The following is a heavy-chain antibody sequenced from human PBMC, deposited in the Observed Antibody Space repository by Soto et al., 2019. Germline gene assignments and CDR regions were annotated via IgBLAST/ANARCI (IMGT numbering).Heavy chain of an antibody. Sequence: EVQLLESGGGLVQPGGSLRLSCAASGFTFSSYAMKWVRQAPGKGLEWVSLIGESGTPTYYADSVKGRFTISRDNSGNTLFLEMYSLRAEDTAVYYCASYIPGVRYYGMDVWGQGTTVTVSS. V-gene: IGHV3-23*01. CDR1: GFTFSSYA. D-gene: IGHD2-2*01. CDR3: ASYIPGVRYYGMDV. CDR2: IGESGTPT. J-gene: IGHJ6*02.